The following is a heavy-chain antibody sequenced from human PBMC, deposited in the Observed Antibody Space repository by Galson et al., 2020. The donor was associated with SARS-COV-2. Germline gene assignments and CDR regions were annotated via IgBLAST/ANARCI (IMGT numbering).Heavy chain of an antibody. CDR3: AGWGNTTTSIHYWYFDL. CDR1: GGSISGHY. V-gene: IGHV4-59*11. D-gene: IGHD1-1*01. Sequence: TSETLSLTCIVSGGSISGHYWSWLRQPPGKGLEWIGYIYYTGGTNYNPSPKSRVTMSVDTSQNQFSLRLNSVTAADTAVYYCAGWGNTTTSIHYWYFDLWGRGTLVTVSS. CDR2: IYYTGGT. J-gene: IGHJ2*01.